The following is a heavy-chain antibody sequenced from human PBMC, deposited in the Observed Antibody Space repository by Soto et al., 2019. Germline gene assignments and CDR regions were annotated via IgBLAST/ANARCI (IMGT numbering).Heavy chain of an antibody. CDR2: INSDGSST. V-gene: IGHV3-74*01. D-gene: IGHD2-2*01. Sequence: EVQLVESGGGLVQPGGSLRLSCAASGFTFSSYWMHWVRQAPGKGLVWVSRINSDGSSTSYAGSVKGRFTISRDNANNTLYLQMNSLRADDTAVYYCAREGGDIVVVPASPYFDLWGRGTLVTVSS. CDR1: GFTFSSYW. CDR3: AREGGDIVVVPASPYFDL. J-gene: IGHJ2*01.